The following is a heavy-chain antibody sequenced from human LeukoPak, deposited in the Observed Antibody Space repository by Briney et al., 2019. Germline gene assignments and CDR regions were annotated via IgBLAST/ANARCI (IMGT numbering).Heavy chain of an antibody. J-gene: IGHJ4*02. CDR2: IYYSGST. Sequence: SQTLSLTCTVSGGSISSGDYYRSWIRQPPGKGLEWIGYIYYSGSTYYNPSLKSRVTISVDTSKNQFSLKLSSVTAADTAVYYCVRDTTDDSSGYSIFDYWGQGTLVTVSS. CDR1: GGSISSGDYY. CDR3: VRDTTDDSSGYSIFDY. V-gene: IGHV4-30-4*08. D-gene: IGHD3-22*01.